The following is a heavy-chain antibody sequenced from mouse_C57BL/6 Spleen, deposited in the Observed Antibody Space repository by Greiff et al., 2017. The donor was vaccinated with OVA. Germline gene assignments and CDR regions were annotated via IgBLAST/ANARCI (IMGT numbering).Heavy chain of an antibody. V-gene: IGHV1-4*01. D-gene: IGHD2-12*01. Sequence: VQVVESGAELARPGASVKMSCKASGYTFTSYTMHWVKQRPGQGLEWIGYINPSSGYTKYNQKFKDKATLTADKSSSTAYMQLSSLTSEDSAVYYCAKMATTGYYAMDYWGQGTSVTVSS. J-gene: IGHJ4*01. CDR3: AKMATTGYYAMDY. CDR1: GYTFTSYT. CDR2: INPSSGYT.